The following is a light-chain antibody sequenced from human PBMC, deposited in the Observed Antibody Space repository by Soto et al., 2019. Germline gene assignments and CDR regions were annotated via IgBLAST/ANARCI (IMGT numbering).Light chain of an antibody. CDR3: QQYDNLPTWT. V-gene: IGKV1-33*01. Sequence: DIQMTQSPSSLSASVGDRVTITCQASQDISNYLNWYQQKPGKAPKLLIYDASNLETGVPSRFSGSGSGTDFTFTISSLQTEDIAIYYCQQYDNLPTWTFGQGTKVEIK. CDR2: DAS. J-gene: IGKJ1*01. CDR1: QDISNY.